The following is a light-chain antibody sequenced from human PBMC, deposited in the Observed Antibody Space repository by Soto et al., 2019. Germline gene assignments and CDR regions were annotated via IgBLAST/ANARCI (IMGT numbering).Light chain of an antibody. CDR2: GAS. J-gene: IGKJ5*01. CDR3: QQYNNWPAIT. V-gene: IGKV3D-15*01. Sequence: EIVMTQSPSTLSVSPGERATLSCRASQSVRSNLAWYQQKPGQAPRLLIYGASTRATGISATFSGSGSGTQFTLTISSLQSEDFAVYYCQQYNNWPAITVGQGTRLEI. CDR1: QSVRSN.